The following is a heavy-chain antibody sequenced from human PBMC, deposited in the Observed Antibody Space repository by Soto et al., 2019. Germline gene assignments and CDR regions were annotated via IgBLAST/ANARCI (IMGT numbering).Heavy chain of an antibody. CDR2: IYYSGST. CDR3: ARAGPTPYWFDP. V-gene: IGHV4-59*01. CDR1: GGSISSYY. Sequence: QVQLQESGPGLVKPSETLSLTCTVSGGSISSYYWSRIRQPPGKGLEWIGYIYYSGSTNYNPSLKSRVTISVDTSKNQFSLKLSSVTAADTAVYYCARAGPTPYWFDPWGQGTLVTVSS. J-gene: IGHJ5*02.